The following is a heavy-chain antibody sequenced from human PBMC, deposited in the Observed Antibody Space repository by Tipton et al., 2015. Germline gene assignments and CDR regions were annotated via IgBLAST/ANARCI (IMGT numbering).Heavy chain of an antibody. CDR2: ISASGSGT. V-gene: IGHV3-23*01. D-gene: IGHD4-11*01. CDR1: GFTFSSYA. Sequence: SLRLSCAASGFTFSSYAMSWVRQAPGKGLEWVSAISASGSGTYYTDSLKGRFTISRDNSRNTLYLQMNSLRAEDTAVYYCAKRGTLTTGVDYWGQGTLVTVSS. J-gene: IGHJ4*02. CDR3: AKRGTLTTGVDY.